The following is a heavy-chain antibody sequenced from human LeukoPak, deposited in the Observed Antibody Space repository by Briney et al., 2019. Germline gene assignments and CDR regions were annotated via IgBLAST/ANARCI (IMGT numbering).Heavy chain of an antibody. CDR1: GGSISSGAYY. Sequence: PSETLSLTCIVSGGSISSGAYYWAWIRQPPGKGLEWIGSIYSTGSTYKNPSLKSRVTISIDTSKNQFSLKLNSVTAADTAVFYCARKPITSGGNDAFDIWGQGTMVTVSS. V-gene: IGHV4-39*01. J-gene: IGHJ3*02. CDR3: ARKPITSGGNDAFDI. CDR2: IYSTGST. D-gene: IGHD3-16*01.